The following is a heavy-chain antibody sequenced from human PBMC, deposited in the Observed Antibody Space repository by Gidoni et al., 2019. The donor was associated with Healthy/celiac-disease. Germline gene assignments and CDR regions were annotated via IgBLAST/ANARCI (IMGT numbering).Heavy chain of an antibody. CDR3: ARHGYCSGGSCYAQYFDY. Sequence: QLQLQESGPGLVKPSETLSLTCTVSGGSISSSSYYWGWIRQPPGKGLEWLGSIYYSGSTYYNPSLKSRVTISVDTSKNQFSLKLSSVTAADTAVYYCARHGYCSGGSCYAQYFDYWGQGTLVTVSS. J-gene: IGHJ4*02. CDR1: GGSISSSSYY. V-gene: IGHV4-39*01. CDR2: IYYSGST. D-gene: IGHD2-15*01.